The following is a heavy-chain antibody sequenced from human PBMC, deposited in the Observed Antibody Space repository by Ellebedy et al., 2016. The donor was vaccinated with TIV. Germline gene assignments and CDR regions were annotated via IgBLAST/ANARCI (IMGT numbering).Heavy chain of an antibody. CDR2: IIPIFGKA. Sequence: AASVKVSCKASGGTFSSYAFSWVRQAPGQGLEWMGGIIPIFGKADYEQKFEGTVTITADESTSTVYMELSSLRSEDTAVYYCARSYDPHYYYALDVWGQGTTVTVSS. CDR1: GGTFSSYA. V-gene: IGHV1-69*13. D-gene: IGHD3-3*01. J-gene: IGHJ6*02. CDR3: ARSYDPHYYYALDV.